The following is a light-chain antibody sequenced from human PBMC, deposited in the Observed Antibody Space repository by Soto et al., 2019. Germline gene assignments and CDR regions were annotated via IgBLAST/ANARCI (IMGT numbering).Light chain of an antibody. CDR2: GDN. CDR3: QSYDHSLSHVV. V-gene: IGLV1-40*01. CDR1: SSNIGSFYD. J-gene: IGLJ2*01. Sequence: QSVLTQPPSVSGAPGQRVTIPCTGSSSNIGSFYDVHWYQQLPGTVPKLLIYGDNNRPSGVPDRFSASKSGTSASLAITGLPPEDEADYYCQSYDHSLSHVVFGGGTKLTVL.